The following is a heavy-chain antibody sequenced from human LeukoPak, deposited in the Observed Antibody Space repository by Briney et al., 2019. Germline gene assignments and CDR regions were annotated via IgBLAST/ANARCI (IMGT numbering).Heavy chain of an antibody. Sequence: ASVKVSCKASGYTFTSYAMNWVRQAPGQGLEWMGWINTNTGNPTYAQGFTGRFVFSLDTSVSTAYLQISSLKAEDTAVYYCARDPRNYGDLPGWYFDLWGRGTQVTVSS. CDR3: ARDPRNYGDLPGWYFDL. CDR2: INTNTGNP. CDR1: GYTFTSYA. V-gene: IGHV7-4-1*02. D-gene: IGHD4-17*01. J-gene: IGHJ2*01.